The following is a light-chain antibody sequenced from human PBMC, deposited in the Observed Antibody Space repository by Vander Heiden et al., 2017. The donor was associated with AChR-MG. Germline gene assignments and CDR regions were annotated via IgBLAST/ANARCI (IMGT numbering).Light chain of an antibody. V-gene: IGKV1-39*01. CDR2: EAT. Sequence: DIEMSQSPSSLSASVGDRVIITCRAGQSINSDLNWYQHKPGKAPKLLISEATTLQSGVPSRSSGSGSGTEFTLTISSLQPEDLATYYCQQSATTSFTFGPGTRVDI. CDR3: QQSATTSFT. J-gene: IGKJ3*01. CDR1: QSINSD.